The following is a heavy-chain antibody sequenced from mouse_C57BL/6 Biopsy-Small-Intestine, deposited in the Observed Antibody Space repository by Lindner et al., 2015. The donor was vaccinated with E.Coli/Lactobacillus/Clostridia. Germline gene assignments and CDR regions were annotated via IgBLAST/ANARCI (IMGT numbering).Heavy chain of an antibody. Sequence: EVQLQESGPELVKPGASVKMSCKASGYTFTDYNMHWVKQSHGKSLEWIGYINPNNGGTSYNQKFKGKATLTVNKSSSTAYMALRSLTSEDSAVYYCARSYYSNSYYFDYWGQGTTLTVSS. V-gene: IGHV1-22*01. J-gene: IGHJ2*01. CDR1: GYTFTDYN. CDR2: INPNNGGT. D-gene: IGHD2-5*01. CDR3: ARSYYSNSYYFDY.